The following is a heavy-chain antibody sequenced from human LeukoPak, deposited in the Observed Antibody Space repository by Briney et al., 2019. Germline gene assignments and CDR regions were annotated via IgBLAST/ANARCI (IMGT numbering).Heavy chain of an antibody. D-gene: IGHD5-24*01. Sequence: SETLSVTCILSVGSISSYYWSWIRPPARTGLVCIERIYTSESTNYNPSLKTRVTMSVDTYKNQFSLKLSSVTAADTAVYYGARDSGCHNYWGQGTLVTVSS. CDR3: ARDSGCHNY. CDR2: IYTSEST. CDR1: VGSISSYY. J-gene: IGHJ4*02. V-gene: IGHV4-4*07.